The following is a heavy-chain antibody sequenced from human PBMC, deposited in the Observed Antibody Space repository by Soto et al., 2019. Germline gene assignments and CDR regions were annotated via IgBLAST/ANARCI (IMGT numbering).Heavy chain of an antibody. J-gene: IGHJ6*03. CDR1: GFTFSDYY. CDR2: ISSSGSTI. CDR3: AGDTSYSSWDYYYYYMDV. Sequence: QVQLVESGGGLVKPGGSLRLSCAASGFTFSDYYMSWIRQAPVKGLEWVSYISSSGSTIYYADSVKGRFTISRDNAKNSLYLQMNSLRAEDTAVDYCAGDTSYSSWDYYYYYMDVWGKGTPVTVSS. D-gene: IGHD6-6*01. V-gene: IGHV3-11*01.